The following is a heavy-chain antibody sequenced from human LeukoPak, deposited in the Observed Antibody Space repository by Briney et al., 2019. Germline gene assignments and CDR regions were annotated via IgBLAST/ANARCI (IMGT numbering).Heavy chain of an antibody. CDR1: GFTFGDYA. CDR2: IRSKIYGGTT. D-gene: IGHD6-19*01. J-gene: IGHJ4*02. Sequence: GGSLRLSCTDSGFTFGDYAMSWFRQAPGKRLEWVGFIRSKIYGGTTEYAASVKVRFTISRDDSKSIAYLQMNSLKTEDTAVYYCTRDQYSSGWYDILFDYWGQGTLVTVSS. CDR3: TRDQYSSGWYDILFDY. V-gene: IGHV3-49*03.